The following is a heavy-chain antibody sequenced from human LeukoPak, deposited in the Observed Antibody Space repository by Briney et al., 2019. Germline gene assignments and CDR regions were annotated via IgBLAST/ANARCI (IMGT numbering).Heavy chain of an antibody. J-gene: IGHJ4*02. D-gene: IGHD3-10*01. Sequence: SETLSLTCAVSGYSISSGYYWGWIRPPPGKGLEWIGSIDHSGSTYYNPSLKSRVTISVDTSKNQFSLKLNSVTAADTAVYYCASGPYGSGSKIDYWGQGTLVTVSS. CDR2: IDHSGST. V-gene: IGHV4-38-2*01. CDR1: GYSISSGYY. CDR3: ASGPYGSGSKIDY.